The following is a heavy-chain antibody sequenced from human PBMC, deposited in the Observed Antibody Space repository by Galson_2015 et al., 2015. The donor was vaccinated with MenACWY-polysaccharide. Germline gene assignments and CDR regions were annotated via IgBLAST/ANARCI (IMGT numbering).Heavy chain of an antibody. D-gene: IGHD3-10*01. J-gene: IGHJ6*02. CDR2: IYHNGAT. CDR3: ARDRRSGSPRGHFYFFGMDI. V-gene: IGHV4-30-2*06. CDR1: GGSIDTGGSMTSGSYW. Sequence: TLSLTCAVSGGSIDTGGSMTSGSYWWSWIRQSPGKGLEWIGDIYHNGATYYNPSLKSRVTISIDMSKNHFSLRLSSVTAADTAVYFCARDRRSGSPRGHFYFFGMDIWGQGTTVTVSS.